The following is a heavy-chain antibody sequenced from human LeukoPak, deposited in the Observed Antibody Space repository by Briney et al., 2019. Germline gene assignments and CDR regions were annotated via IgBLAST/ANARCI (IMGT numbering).Heavy chain of an antibody. CDR3: AKMQGYFDY. CDR2: INGGGGTT. Sequence: GGSLRLSCEASGLTFSSYGMSWVRQAPGKGVQGVSAINGGGGTTYYADSVKGRFTISRDNSKNMLYLQINSLRAEDTAVYYCAKMQGYFDYWGQGTLVPVSS. CDR1: GLTFSSYG. J-gene: IGHJ4*02. V-gene: IGHV3-23*01.